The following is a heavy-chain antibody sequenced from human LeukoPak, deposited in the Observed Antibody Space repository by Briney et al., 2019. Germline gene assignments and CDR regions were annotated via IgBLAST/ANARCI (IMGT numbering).Heavy chain of an antibody. CDR2: IYYSGST. D-gene: IGHD2-2*01. V-gene: IGHV4-59*08. CDR1: GGSMNSYY. J-gene: IGHJ3*01. CDR3: ARHQFQLLVNDDAFDV. Sequence: SETLSPTCTVSGGSMNSYYWSWIRQPPGKGLEWIGYIYYSGSTNYNPSLKSRVTISVDTSKNQFSLKMNSVTAADTAVYYCARHQFQLLVNDDAFDVWGQGTMVTVSS.